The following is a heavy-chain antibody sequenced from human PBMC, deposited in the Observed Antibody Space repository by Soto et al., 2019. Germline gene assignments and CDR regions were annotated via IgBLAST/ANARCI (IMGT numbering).Heavy chain of an antibody. Sequence: PGGSLRLSCAASGFTFDTYVLSWVRQSPGKGLEWAASISGSGITTFYAESVRGRFTISRDNAKNTLYLQMNSLRAEDTAVYYCARGEMIVVVMPDYWGQGTLVTVSS. CDR1: GFTFDTYV. V-gene: IGHV3-23*01. CDR2: ISGSGITT. J-gene: IGHJ4*02. D-gene: IGHD3-22*01. CDR3: ARGEMIVVVMPDY.